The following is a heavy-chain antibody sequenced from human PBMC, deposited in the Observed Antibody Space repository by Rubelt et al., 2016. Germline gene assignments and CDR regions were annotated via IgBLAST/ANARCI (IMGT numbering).Heavy chain of an antibody. CDR2: INHSGST. Sequence: QAQLRQWGAGLLKPSETLSLTCAVYGGSFSGYYWSWIRQPPGKGLEWIGEINHSGSTNYNPSLKSRVTISVDTSKNQCSLKLSSVTAADTAVYYCARVRASGSYQDAFDIWGQGTMVTVSS. D-gene: IGHD1-26*01. CDR3: ARVRASGSYQDAFDI. CDR1: GGSFSGYY. V-gene: IGHV4-34*01. J-gene: IGHJ3*02.